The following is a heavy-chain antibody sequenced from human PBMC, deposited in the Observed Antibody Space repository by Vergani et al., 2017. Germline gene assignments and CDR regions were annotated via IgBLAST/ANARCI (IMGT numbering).Heavy chain of an antibody. CDR1: GGSISSSSYS. V-gene: IGHV4-30-2*01. CDR2: IYHSGST. CDR3: AVYDSSGYYYFDY. D-gene: IGHD3-22*01. Sequence: QLQLQESGPGLVKPSETLSLTCTVSGGSISSSSYSWSWSRQPPGKGLEWIGYIYHSGSTYYNPSLKSRVTISVDRSKNQFSLKLSSVTAADTAVYYCAVYDSSGYYYFDYWGQGTLVTVSS. J-gene: IGHJ4*02.